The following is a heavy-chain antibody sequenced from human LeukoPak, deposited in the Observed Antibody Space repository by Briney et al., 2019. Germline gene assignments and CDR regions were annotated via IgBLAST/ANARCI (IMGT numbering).Heavy chain of an antibody. CDR3: ASGDSSGLWY. D-gene: IGHD6-19*01. J-gene: IGHJ4*02. V-gene: IGHV3-48*02. Sequence: GGSLRLSCAASGFTFSGYSMNWVRQAPGKGLEWVSYISSSSKTIYYADSVKGRFTISRDNAKNSLYLQMNSLRDEDTAVYYCASGDSSGLWYWGQGTLVTVSS. CDR2: ISSSSKTI. CDR1: GFTFSGYS.